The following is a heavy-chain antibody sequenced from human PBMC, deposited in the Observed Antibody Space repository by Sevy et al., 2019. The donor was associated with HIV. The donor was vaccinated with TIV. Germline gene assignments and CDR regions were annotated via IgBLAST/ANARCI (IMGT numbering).Heavy chain of an antibody. D-gene: IGHD6-19*01. V-gene: IGHV3-30-3*01. CDR2: ISYDGTAK. CDR1: GFSFSTHA. CDR3: AREGGHTSAWTQGNY. J-gene: IGHJ4*02. Sequence: GGSLRLSCAASGFSFSTHAMPWVRQAPGKGLDWVALISYDGTAKYYADSVKGRFTVSRDDSKNTLYLQMNSLRPEDSAVYYCAREGGHTSAWTQGNYWGQGTQVTVSS.